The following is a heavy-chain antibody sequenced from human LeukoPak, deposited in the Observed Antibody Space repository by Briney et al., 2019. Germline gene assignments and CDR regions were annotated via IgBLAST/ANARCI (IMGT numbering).Heavy chain of an antibody. CDR2: IYYSGST. CDR1: GGSISSSSYY. J-gene: IGHJ4*02. V-gene: IGHV4-39*07. CDR3: ARGLHNLYFDY. Sequence: PSETLSLTCTVSGGSISSSSYYWGWLRQPPGKGLEWIGSIYYSGSTYYNPSLKSRVTISVDTSKNQFSLKLSSVTAADTAVYYCARGLHNLYFDYWGQGTLVTVSS.